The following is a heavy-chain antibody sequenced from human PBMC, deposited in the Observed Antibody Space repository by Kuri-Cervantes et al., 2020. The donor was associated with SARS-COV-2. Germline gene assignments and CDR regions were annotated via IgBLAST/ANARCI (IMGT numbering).Heavy chain of an antibody. CDR2: IYYSGST. CDR3: ARHEYSSSWVDY. Sequence: SETLSLTCAVYGGSFSGYYWGWIRQPPGKGLEWIGSIYYSGSTYYNPSLRSRVTISVDTSKNQFSLKLSSVTAADTAVYYCARHEYSSSWVDYWGQGTLVTVSS. V-gene: IGHV4-39*01. CDR1: GGSFSGYY. D-gene: IGHD6-13*01. J-gene: IGHJ4*02.